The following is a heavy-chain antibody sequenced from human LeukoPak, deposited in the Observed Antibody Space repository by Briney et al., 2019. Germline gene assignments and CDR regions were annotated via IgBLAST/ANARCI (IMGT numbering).Heavy chain of an antibody. D-gene: IGHD6-19*01. J-gene: IGHJ4*02. Sequence: GGSLRLSCAASGFTFSDYYMSWIRQAPGKGLEWVSYISSSGSTIYYADSVKGRFTISRDNAKNSLYLRMNSLRAEDTAVYYCARTIAVADYFDYWGQGTLVTVSS. CDR3: ARTIAVADYFDY. CDR1: GFTFSDYY. CDR2: ISSSGSTI. V-gene: IGHV3-11*01.